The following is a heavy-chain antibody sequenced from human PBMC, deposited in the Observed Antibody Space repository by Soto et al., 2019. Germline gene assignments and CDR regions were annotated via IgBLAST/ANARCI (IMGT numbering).Heavy chain of an antibody. V-gene: IGHV4-59*01. Sequence: SENLSLTCTGSGGTLRTYHWSLFRQPPGTGLELIGYIYYSGSTNYNPSPKSRVTISVDTSKNQFSLKLSSVTAADTAVYYCARAEGEYNWNDVPCFDYWGQGTLVTVSS. CDR1: GGTLRTYH. D-gene: IGHD1-1*01. J-gene: IGHJ4*02. CDR3: ARAEGEYNWNDVPCFDY. CDR2: IYYSGST.